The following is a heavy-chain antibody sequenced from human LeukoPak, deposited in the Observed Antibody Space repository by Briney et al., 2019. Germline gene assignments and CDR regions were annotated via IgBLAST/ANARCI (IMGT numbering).Heavy chain of an antibody. Sequence: GGSLRLSCAASGFTFSSYWMNWVRQAPGKGLEWVAYIKQDGSEKYYVDSVKGRFTISRDNTKNSLYLQMNSLRAEDTAVYYCVSGWYYFDYWGQGTLVTVSS. CDR1: GFTFSSYW. V-gene: IGHV3-7*03. J-gene: IGHJ4*02. D-gene: IGHD6-19*01. CDR2: IKQDGSEK. CDR3: VSGWYYFDY.